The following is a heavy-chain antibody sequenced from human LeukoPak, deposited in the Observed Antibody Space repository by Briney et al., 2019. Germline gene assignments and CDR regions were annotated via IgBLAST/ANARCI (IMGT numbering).Heavy chain of an antibody. D-gene: IGHD5-12*01. Sequence: GGPLRLSCAASGFTFSDYYMSWIRQAPGKGLEWVSYISSSGSTIYYADSVKGRFTISRDNSKNTLYLQMNSLRAEDTAVYYCAKVPGYGLEYYYYGMDVWGQGTTVTVSS. V-gene: IGHV3-11*01. CDR1: GFTFSDYY. CDR2: ISSSGSTI. J-gene: IGHJ6*02. CDR3: AKVPGYGLEYYYYGMDV.